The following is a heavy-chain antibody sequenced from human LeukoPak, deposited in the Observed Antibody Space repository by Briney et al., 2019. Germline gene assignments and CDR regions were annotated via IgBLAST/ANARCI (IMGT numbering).Heavy chain of an antibody. V-gene: IGHV1-69*04. CDR2: ITPVINTA. Sequence: GASVKVSCKASGYTFTSYDINWVRQATGQGLEWMGKITPVINTANYAQTFQGRVSIYADKSTTTVYMDLSGLRPDDTAVYYCARVNLRGSNYNWFDPWGQGTRVTVSS. J-gene: IGHJ5*02. CDR3: ARVNLRGSNYNWFDP. CDR1: GYTFTSYD. D-gene: IGHD1-26*01.